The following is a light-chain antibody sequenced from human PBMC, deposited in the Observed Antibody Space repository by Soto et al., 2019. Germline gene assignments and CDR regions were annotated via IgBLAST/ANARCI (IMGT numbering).Light chain of an antibody. CDR3: QHTYYTTKT. CDR1: QSVNNY. J-gene: IGKJ1*01. CDR2: AAS. V-gene: IGKV1-39*01. Sequence: DIQMTQSPSSLSASIGDRVTITCRASQSVNNYLSWYQQKPGKAPKLLIYAASSLQSGAPSRFSGSGSGTDFTLTISSLQLEDFATYYCQHTYYTTKTFGQGTKVEIK.